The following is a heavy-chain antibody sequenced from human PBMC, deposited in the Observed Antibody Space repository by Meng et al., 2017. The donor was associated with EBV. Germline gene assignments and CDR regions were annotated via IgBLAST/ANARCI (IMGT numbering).Heavy chain of an antibody. CDR2: IYYTGST. CDR1: GGSVNNESYY. CDR3: ARGDYTNYPRWFDS. Sequence: QVQLQESGPGLVKASVXLSLTCTVSGGSVNNESYYWGWIRQPPGKGLEYIGYIYYTGSTNYNSSLKSRVTISLDKSKNQFSLKLTSLTAADTAIYYCARGDYTNYPRWFDSWGQGTLGTVSS. J-gene: IGHJ5*01. D-gene: IGHD4-11*01. V-gene: IGHV4-61*01.